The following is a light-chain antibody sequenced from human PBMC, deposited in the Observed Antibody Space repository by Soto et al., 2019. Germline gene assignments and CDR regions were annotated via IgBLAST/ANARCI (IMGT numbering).Light chain of an antibody. V-gene: IGKV3-11*01. CDR1: QSVSSY. CDR2: DAS. J-gene: IGKJ5*01. CDR3: QQRSNWQIT. Sequence: EIVVAQAPATLTLSPGEIATLSCMASQSVSSYLAWYQQKPGQAPRLLIYDASNRATGIPARFSGSGSGTDFTLTISSLEPEDFAVYYCQQRSNWQITFGQGTRLEIK.